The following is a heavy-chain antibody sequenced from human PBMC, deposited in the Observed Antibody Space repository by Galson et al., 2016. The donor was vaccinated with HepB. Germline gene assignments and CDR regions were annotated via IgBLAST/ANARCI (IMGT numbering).Heavy chain of an antibody. V-gene: IGHV3-21*01. Sequence: SLRLSCAGSGFTFNYDMNWVRQAPGRGLEWVSYINHISSHIYYAAAVRGRFTVSRDNAKNSLFLEMNSLTAEDTALYFCARDQSAAARNGGMDVWGAGTVVTVSS. CDR2: INHISSHI. CDR1: GFTFNYD. J-gene: IGHJ6*04. D-gene: IGHD6-13*01. CDR3: ARDQSAAARNGGMDV.